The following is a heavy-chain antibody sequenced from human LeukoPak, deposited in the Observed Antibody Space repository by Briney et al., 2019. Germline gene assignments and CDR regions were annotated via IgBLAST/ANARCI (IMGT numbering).Heavy chain of an antibody. Sequence: GGSLRLSCAASGFTFSNYAMSWVRQAPGKGLEWVSSISGSGGDTYYADSVKGRFTVSRDNSKNTLYLQMNSLRAEDTAVYYCAKAAQVAGRPNLGGHFDYWGQGTLVTVSS. J-gene: IGHJ4*02. V-gene: IGHV3-23*01. CDR1: GFTFSNYA. CDR2: ISGSGGDT. CDR3: AKAAQVAGRPNLGGHFDY. D-gene: IGHD6-6*01.